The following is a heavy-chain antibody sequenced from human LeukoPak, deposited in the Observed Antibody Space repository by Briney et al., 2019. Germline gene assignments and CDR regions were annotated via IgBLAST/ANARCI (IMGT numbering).Heavy chain of an antibody. CDR2: INHSGNT. V-gene: IGHV4-34*01. CDR1: GGFFSDYY. CDR3: ARGGRGWIRSPDF. Sequence: SETLSLTCAVYGGFFSDYYWSWIRQSPGKGLVWIGEINHSGNTNYNPSLKSRVTISIDTSKNQLSLKPISVTAADTALYYCARGGRGWIRSPDFWGQGTLVTVSS. D-gene: IGHD5-12*01. J-gene: IGHJ4*02.